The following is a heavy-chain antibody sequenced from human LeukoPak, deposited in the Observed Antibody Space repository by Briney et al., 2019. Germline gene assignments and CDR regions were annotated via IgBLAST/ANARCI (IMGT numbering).Heavy chain of an antibody. Sequence: GASVKVSCKASGYTFTSYGISWVRQAPGQGLEWMGGIIPIFGTANYAQKFQGRVTITADESTSTAYMELSSLRSEDTAVYYCARGPWEGPDYWGQGTLVTVSS. J-gene: IGHJ4*02. CDR2: IIPIFGTA. CDR1: GYTFTSYG. V-gene: IGHV1-69*13. D-gene: IGHD1-26*01. CDR3: ARGPWEGPDY.